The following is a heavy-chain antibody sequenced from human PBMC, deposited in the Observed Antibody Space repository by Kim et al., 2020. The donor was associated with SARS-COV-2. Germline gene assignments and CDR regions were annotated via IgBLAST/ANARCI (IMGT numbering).Heavy chain of an antibody. J-gene: IGHJ6*01. D-gene: IGHD6-19*01. CDR2: ISYDGSNK. CDR1: GFTFSSYG. Sequence: GGSLRLSCAASGFTFSSYGMHWVRQAPGKGLEWVAVISYDGSNKYYADSVKGRFTISRDNSKNTLYLQMNSLRAEDTAVYYCAKDRSGYSSGWTYYYYG. V-gene: IGHV3-30*18. CDR3: AKDRSGYSSGWTYYYYG.